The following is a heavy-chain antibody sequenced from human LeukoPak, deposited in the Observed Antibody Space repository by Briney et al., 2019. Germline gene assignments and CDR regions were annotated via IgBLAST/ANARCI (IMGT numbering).Heavy chain of an antibody. Sequence: SAKVSCKASGGTFSSYAISWVRQAPGQGLEWMGGIILIFGTANYAQKFQGRVTITTDESTSTAYMELSSLRSEDTAVYYCARARFCGGDCYAAADYWGQGTLVTVSS. V-gene: IGHV1-69*05. D-gene: IGHD2-21*02. CDR2: IILIFGTA. J-gene: IGHJ4*02. CDR1: GGTFSSYA. CDR3: ARARFCGGDCYAAADY.